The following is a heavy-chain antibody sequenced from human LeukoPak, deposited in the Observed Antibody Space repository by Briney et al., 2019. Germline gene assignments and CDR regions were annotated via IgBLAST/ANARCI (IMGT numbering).Heavy chain of an antibody. CDR1: GYTFTSYY. CDR3: ARRARGSWINDAFDI. Sequence: GASVKVSCKASGYTFTSYYMHWVRQAPGQGPEWMGIINPSGGCTSYAQKFQGRVTMTRDTSTSTLYMELSSLRSEDTAFYYCARRARGSWINDAFDIWGQGTMVTVSS. J-gene: IGHJ3*02. V-gene: IGHV1-46*01. D-gene: IGHD2-2*03. CDR2: INPSGGCT.